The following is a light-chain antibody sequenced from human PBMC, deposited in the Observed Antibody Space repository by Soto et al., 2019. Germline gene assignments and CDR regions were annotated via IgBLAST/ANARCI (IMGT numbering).Light chain of an antibody. Sequence: PMKLSPAALSVSVGYRVPIHCLASQSLNNGLAWYQQKPGKAPNLLIYDASTLERGVPSRFSGTGSGTEFTLTISILQPDDFATYCCPQSQRSSIPSGHGTRLEIK. CDR3: PQSQRSSIP. CDR2: DAS. V-gene: IGKV1-5*01. CDR1: QSLNNG. J-gene: IGKJ5*01.